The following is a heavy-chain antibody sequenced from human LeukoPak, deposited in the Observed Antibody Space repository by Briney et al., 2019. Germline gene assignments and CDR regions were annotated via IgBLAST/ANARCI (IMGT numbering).Heavy chain of an antibody. J-gene: IGHJ4*02. Sequence: NPSETLSLTCTVSGGSMTTHHWNWIRQTPGKGLEWIGYVFDSGRTKENPSLKSRVTLSADTSKNQLSLRLSSVTAADTAVYYCTTIKRGNIFGYFDFWGQGILVTVFS. CDR2: VFDSGRT. CDR1: GGSMTTHH. CDR3: TTIKRGNIFGYFDF. D-gene: IGHD5-18*01. V-gene: IGHV4-59*11.